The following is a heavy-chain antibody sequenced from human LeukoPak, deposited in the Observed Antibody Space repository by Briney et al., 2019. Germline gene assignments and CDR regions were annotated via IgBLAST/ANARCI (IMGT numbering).Heavy chain of an antibody. J-gene: IGHJ6*02. D-gene: IGHD2-2*01. V-gene: IGHV3-74*01. Sequence: GGSLGLSCVASGFTFSNYWMLWFRQAPGKGLMWVSLISTDGKSTRYAESVKGRFTISRDNAKNALYLQMDILRVEDTALYFCVRDYQFIQEVWGQGTTVTVSS. CDR3: VRDYQFIQEV. CDR2: ISTDGKST. CDR1: GFTFSNYW.